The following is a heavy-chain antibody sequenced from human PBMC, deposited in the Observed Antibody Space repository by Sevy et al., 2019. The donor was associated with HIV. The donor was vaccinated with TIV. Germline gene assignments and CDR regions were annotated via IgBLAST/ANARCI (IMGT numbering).Heavy chain of an antibody. V-gene: IGHV3-30*04. CDR3: ARDVGYDSRGYDLSNY. CDR1: GFTFSTYA. J-gene: IGHJ4*02. Sequence: GGSLRLSCAASGFTFSTYAMHWVRQAPGKGLEWVAVISYDGSNTYYADSVKGRFTISRDSSKNTLYLQMNSLRAEDTAVYFCARDVGYDSRGYDLSNYWGQGTLVTVSS. CDR2: ISYDGSNT. D-gene: IGHD3-22*01.